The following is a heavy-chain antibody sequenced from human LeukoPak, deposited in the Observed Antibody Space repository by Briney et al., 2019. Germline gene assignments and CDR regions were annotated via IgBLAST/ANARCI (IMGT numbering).Heavy chain of an antibody. CDR2: IYYSGRT. D-gene: IGHD6-13*01. CDR1: GGSISSGDYY. V-gene: IGHV4-30-4*01. J-gene: IGHJ6*03. Sequence: SETLSLTCTVSGGSISSGDYYWSWIRQPPGKGLEWIGYIYYSGRTYYNPSLKSRVTISVDTSKNQFSLKLSSVTAADTAVYYCARGPDTLIAAAAYYYYYYMDVWGKGTTVTVSS. CDR3: ARGPDTLIAAAAYYYYYYMDV.